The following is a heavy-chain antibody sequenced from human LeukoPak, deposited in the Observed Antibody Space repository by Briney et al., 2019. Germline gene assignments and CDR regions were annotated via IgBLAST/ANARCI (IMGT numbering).Heavy chain of an antibody. CDR1: GYTFTSYG. J-gene: IGHJ5*02. CDR2: ISAYNGNT. Sequence: ASVKVSCKASGYTFTSYGISWVRQAPGQGLEWMGWISAYNGNTNYAQKLQGRVTMTTDTSTSTAYMELRSLRSDDTAVYYCAREVSGGWKNNWFDPWGQGTLVTVSS. V-gene: IGHV1-18*01. CDR3: AREVSGGWKNNWFDP. D-gene: IGHD6-19*01.